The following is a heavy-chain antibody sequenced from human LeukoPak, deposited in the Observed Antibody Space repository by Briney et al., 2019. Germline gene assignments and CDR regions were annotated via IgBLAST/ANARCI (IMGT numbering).Heavy chain of an antibody. J-gene: IGHJ4*02. CDR3: AKEGTYYDSSGYYTH. D-gene: IGHD3-22*01. Sequence: GGSLRLSCAASGLTFSSFAMRWVRQAPGKGVEWVSSVSGSGGATYYADSVKGRCTISRDNSKNTLFLQMSSLRVEDTAIYYCAKEGTYYDSSGYYTHWGQGTLVAVSS. CDR1: GLTFSSFA. CDR2: VSGSGGAT. V-gene: IGHV3-23*01.